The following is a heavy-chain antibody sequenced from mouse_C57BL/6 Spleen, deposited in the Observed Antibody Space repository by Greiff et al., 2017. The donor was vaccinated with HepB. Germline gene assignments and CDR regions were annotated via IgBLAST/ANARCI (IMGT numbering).Heavy chain of an antibody. Sequence: VQLKESGPGMVKPSQSLSLTCTVTGYSITSGYDWHWIRHFPGNKLEWMGYISYSGSTNYNPSLKRRISITHDTSKNHFFLKLNSVTTEDTATYYCARAHLAWFAYWGQGTLVTVSA. V-gene: IGHV3-1*01. CDR3: ARAHLAWFAY. J-gene: IGHJ3*01. CDR1: GYSITSGYD. CDR2: ISYSGST.